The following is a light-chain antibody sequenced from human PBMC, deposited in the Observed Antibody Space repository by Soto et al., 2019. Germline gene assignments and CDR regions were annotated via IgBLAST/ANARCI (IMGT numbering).Light chain of an antibody. V-gene: IGKV3-20*01. Sequence: EIVLTQSPGTLSWSAGARATLSCRASQSVSSSSLAWYQQKPGQAPRLLVYGASSRATGIPDRFSGSGSGTDFTLTISRLEPEDFAVYYCQQYGGSPLVTFGQGTKLEIK. CDR3: QQYGGSPLVT. CDR1: QSVSSSS. CDR2: GAS. J-gene: IGKJ2*01.